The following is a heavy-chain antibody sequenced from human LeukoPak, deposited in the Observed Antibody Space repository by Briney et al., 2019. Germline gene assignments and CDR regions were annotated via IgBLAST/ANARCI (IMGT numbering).Heavy chain of an antibody. Sequence: SETLSLTCTVSGGSISTYYWSWIRQPPGKGLEWIGYIFNSGRTNYNPSLKSRVTISVDTSKNQFSLKLSSVTAADTAVYYCAKDRASSSWYSDYWGQGTLVTVSS. V-gene: IGHV4-59*12. CDR1: GGSISTYY. CDR3: AKDRASSSWYSDY. CDR2: IFNSGRT. J-gene: IGHJ4*02. D-gene: IGHD6-13*01.